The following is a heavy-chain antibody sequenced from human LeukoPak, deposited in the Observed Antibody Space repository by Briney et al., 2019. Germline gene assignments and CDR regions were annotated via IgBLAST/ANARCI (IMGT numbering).Heavy chain of an antibody. CDR2: IYSGGST. Sequence: GGSLRLSCAASGFTVSSNYMSWVRQAPGKGLEWVSVIYSGGSTYYADFVKGRFTISRDNSKNTLYLQMNSLRAEDTAVYYCARVVPHNQAFDYWGQGTLVTVSS. CDR1: GFTVSSNY. CDR3: ARVVPHNQAFDY. V-gene: IGHV3-53*01. D-gene: IGHD1-14*01. J-gene: IGHJ4*02.